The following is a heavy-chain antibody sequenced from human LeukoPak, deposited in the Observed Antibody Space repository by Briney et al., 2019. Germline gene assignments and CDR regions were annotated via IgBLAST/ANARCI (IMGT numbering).Heavy chain of an antibody. CDR2: IYSGGST. Sequence: TGGSLRLSCAASGFTFSNYGLHWVRQAPGKGLEWVSVIYSGGSTYYADSVKGRFTISRDNSKNTLYLQMNSLRAEDTAVYYCARERDGNIFDYWGQGTLVTVSS. D-gene: IGHD4-23*01. CDR1: GFTFSNYG. V-gene: IGHV3-53*01. CDR3: ARERDGNIFDY. J-gene: IGHJ4*02.